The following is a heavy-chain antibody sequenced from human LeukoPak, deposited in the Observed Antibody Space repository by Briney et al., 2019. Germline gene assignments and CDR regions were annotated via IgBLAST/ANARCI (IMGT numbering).Heavy chain of an antibody. CDR3: ARDESSGWSR. V-gene: IGHV4-4*07. Sequence: KPSETLSLTCAVYGGSFSGYYWSWIRQPAGKGLEWIGRIYTSGSTNYNPSLKSRVTMSVDTSKNQFSLKLSSVTAADTAVYYCARDESSGWSRWGQGTLVTVSS. CDR1: GGSFSGYY. D-gene: IGHD6-19*01. CDR2: IYTSGST. J-gene: IGHJ4*02.